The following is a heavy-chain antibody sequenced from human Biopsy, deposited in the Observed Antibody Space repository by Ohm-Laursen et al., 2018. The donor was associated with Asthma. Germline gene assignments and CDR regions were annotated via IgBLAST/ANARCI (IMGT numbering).Heavy chain of an antibody. J-gene: IGHJ4*02. CDR3: ARGDSSNWSHYYFDY. V-gene: IGHV3-30-3*01. CDR1: GFTFSDYD. D-gene: IGHD3-22*01. CDR2: ISYDGTNR. Sequence: SLRLSCAASGFTFSDYDMHWVRQAPGKGLEWVAVISYDGTNRDYADSVKGRFTFSRDNSQNTLSLEMNSLRVEDTAVYYCARGDSSNWSHYYFDYWGQGTLVTVSS.